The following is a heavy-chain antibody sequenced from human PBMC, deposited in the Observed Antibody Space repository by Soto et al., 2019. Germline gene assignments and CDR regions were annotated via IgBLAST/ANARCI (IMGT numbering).Heavy chain of an antibody. Sequence: QITLKESGPTLVKPTQTLTLTCTFSGFSLSTSGVGVGWIRQPPGKALEWLALIYWDDDKRYSPSLKSRLTITQDTSKNQVVLTMTNMDPVDTATYYCAHRDYGDYDYYYYGMDVWGQGTTVTVSS. CDR1: GFSLSTSGVG. CDR2: IYWDDDK. V-gene: IGHV2-5*02. CDR3: AHRDYGDYDYYYYGMDV. J-gene: IGHJ6*02. D-gene: IGHD4-17*01.